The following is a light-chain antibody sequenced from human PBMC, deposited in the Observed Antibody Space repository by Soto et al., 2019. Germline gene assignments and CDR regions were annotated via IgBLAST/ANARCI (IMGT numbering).Light chain of an antibody. CDR2: DVN. CDR1: SSDVGGYNY. J-gene: IGLJ1*01. V-gene: IGLV2-11*01. Sequence: QSVLTQPRSVSGSPGQSVTISCTGTSSDVGGYNYVSWYQQHPGKAPKLMIYDVNKRPPGVPDRFSGSKSGNTASLTISGLQAEDEADYYCCSYAGSYTLYVFGTGTKVTVL. CDR3: CSYAGSYTLYV.